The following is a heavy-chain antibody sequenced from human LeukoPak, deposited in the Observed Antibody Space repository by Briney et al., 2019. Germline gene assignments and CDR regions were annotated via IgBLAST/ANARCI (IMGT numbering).Heavy chain of an antibody. J-gene: IGHJ4*02. V-gene: IGHV1-2*06. CDR3: ARSEGYSYGDPFDY. CDR2: INPNSGGT. Sequence: ASVKVSFKASLYTFTGYYMHWVRQAPGQELEWMGRINPNSGGTNNVHRILGRVTMTRETPISTAYMELSRLRSDDTAVYYCARSEGYSYGDPFDYWGQGTLVTVSS. CDR1: LYTFTGYY. D-gene: IGHD5-18*01.